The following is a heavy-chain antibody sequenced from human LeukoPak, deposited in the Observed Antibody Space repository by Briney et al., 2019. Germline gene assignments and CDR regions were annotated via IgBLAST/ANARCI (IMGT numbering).Heavy chain of an antibody. CDR1: GYTFTSYD. D-gene: IGHD3-3*01. CDR2: MNPNSGNT. CDR3: ARGGYYDFWSGYYVSYFDY. Sequence: ASVKVSCKASGYTFTSYDINWVRQATGQGLEWMGWMNPNSGNTGYAQKFQGRVTMTRNTSISTAYMELSSLRSEDTAVYYCARGGYYDFWSGYYVSYFDYWGQGPLVTVSS. J-gene: IGHJ4*02. V-gene: IGHV1-8*01.